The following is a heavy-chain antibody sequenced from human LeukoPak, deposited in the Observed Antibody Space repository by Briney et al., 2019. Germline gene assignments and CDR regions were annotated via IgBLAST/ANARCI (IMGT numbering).Heavy chain of an antibody. J-gene: IGHJ6*02. CDR3: ARSRGGSGSKYYYGMDV. V-gene: IGHV4-59*01. D-gene: IGHD3-10*01. CDR2: IYYSGST. CDR1: GGSISSYY. Sequence: SETLSLTCTVSGGSISSYYWSWIRQPPGKGLEWIGYIYYSGSTSYNPSLKSRVTISVDTSKNQFSLKLSSVTAADTAVYYCARSRGGSGSKYYYGMDVWGQGTTVTVSS.